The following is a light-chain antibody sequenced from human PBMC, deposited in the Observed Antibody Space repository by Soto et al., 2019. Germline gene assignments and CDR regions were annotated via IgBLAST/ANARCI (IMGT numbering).Light chain of an antibody. CDR3: QEYINGRPFA. J-gene: IGKJ3*01. CDR1: QGIGDT. Sequence: EVVMRQSPGTLSVSPGERATLCCRASQGIGDTIAWYQHKPGQSPRLLIYDTSTRATGIPAGCSGSGCGIEFTVTVSSLQSEYFGFYYCQEYINGRPFAVGPGTKVDIK. CDR2: DTS. V-gene: IGKV3-15*01.